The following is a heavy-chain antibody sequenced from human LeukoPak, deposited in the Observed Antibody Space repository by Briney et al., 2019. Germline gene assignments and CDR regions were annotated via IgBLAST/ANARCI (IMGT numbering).Heavy chain of an antibody. J-gene: IGHJ5*02. CDR3: ARSPLVRGVIITHYNWFDP. CDR2: ISAYNGNT. D-gene: IGHD3-10*01. Sequence: GASVKVSCRASGYTFTSYGISWVRQAPGQGLEWMGWISAYNGNTNYAQKLQGRVTMTTDTSTSTAYMELRSLRSDDTAVYYCARSPLVRGVIITHYNWFDPWGQGTLVTVSS. V-gene: IGHV1-18*01. CDR1: GYTFTSYG.